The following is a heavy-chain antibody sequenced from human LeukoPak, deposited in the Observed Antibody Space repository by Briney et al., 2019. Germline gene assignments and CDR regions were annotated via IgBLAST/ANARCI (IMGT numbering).Heavy chain of an antibody. CDR2: ISSGSSFM. Sequence: GGSLRLSCAASGFTFSRYSMNWVRQAPGKGLEWVSSISSGSSFMYYAVSVKGRFTISRDNAKNSLYLQMNSLRAKDTALYYCARDYYDSSGSSWFDPWGQGTLVTVSS. CDR1: GFTFSRYS. CDR3: ARDYYDSSGSSWFDP. D-gene: IGHD3-22*01. V-gene: IGHV3-21*01. J-gene: IGHJ5*02.